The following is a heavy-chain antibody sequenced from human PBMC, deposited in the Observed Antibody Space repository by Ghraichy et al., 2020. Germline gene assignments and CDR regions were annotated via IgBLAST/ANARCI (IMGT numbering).Heavy chain of an antibody. Sequence: GGSLRLSCAASGFAFDQYGMHWVRQAPGKGLEWVSVITYNGDQKYYSDSVKGRFTISRDNFKDTVFLQMKSLKPEDTAVYYCAKMGEAHRAVLLGATELGSCGHGTLVTVS. D-gene: IGHD1-26*01. CDR1: GFAFDQYG. CDR3: AKMGEAHRAVLLGATELGS. CDR2: ITYNGDQK. J-gene: IGHJ5*01. V-gene: IGHV3-30*18.